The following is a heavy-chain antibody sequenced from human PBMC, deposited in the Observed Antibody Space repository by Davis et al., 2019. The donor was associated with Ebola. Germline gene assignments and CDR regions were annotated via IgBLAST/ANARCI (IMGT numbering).Heavy chain of an antibody. CDR3: ARRYYDILTGYYNDNFDY. CDR2: IYPGDSDT. CDR1: GYSFTSYW. J-gene: IGHJ4*02. D-gene: IGHD3-9*01. V-gene: IGHV5-51*01. Sequence: GESLKISCKGSGYSFTSYWIGWVRQMPGKGLEWMGIIYPGDSDTRYSPSFQGQVTISADKSISTAYLQWSSLKASDTAMYYCARRYYDILTGYYNDNFDYWGQGTLVTVSS.